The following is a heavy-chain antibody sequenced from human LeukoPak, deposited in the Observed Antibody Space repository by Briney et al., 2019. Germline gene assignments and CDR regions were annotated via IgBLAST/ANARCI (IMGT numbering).Heavy chain of an antibody. D-gene: IGHD4-17*01. CDR2: INPSGGST. CDR1: GYTFTSYY. Sequence: GASVKVSCKASGYTFTSYYMHWVRQAPGQGLEWMGMINPSGGSTSYAQKFQGRVTMTRDTSTSTVYMELSSLRSEDTAVYYCARDLGSDDYGLDWGQGTLVTVSS. V-gene: IGHV1-46*01. CDR3: ARDLGSDDYGLD. J-gene: IGHJ4*02.